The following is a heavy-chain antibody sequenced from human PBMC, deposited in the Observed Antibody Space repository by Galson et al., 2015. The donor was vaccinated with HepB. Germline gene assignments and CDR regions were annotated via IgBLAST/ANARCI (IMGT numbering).Heavy chain of an antibody. CDR2: INQDGSSK. V-gene: IGHV3-7*03. CDR1: GFTFSSYW. CDR3: ARRISLVRGIITKPDYYYGMDV. J-gene: IGHJ6*02. Sequence: SLRLSCAASGFTFSSYWMHWVRQAPGKGLEWVAPINQDGSSKYYVDSVKGRFSISRDNATDSVYLQLDSLRAEDTAVYYCARRISLVRGIITKPDYYYGMDVWGQGTTVTVAS. D-gene: IGHD3-10*01.